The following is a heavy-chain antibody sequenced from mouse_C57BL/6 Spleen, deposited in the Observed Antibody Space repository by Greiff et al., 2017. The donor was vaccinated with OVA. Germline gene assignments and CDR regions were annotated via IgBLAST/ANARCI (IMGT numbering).Heavy chain of an antibody. CDR3: ARRAVDGYFFFAY. CDR1: GFTFSSYG. D-gene: IGHD2-3*01. CDR2: ISSGGSYT. J-gene: IGHJ3*01. V-gene: IGHV5-6*02. Sequence: EVMLVESGGDLVKPGGSLKLSCAASGFTFSSYGMSWVRQTPDKRLEWVATISSGGSYTYYPDSVKGRFTISRDNAKNTLYLQMSSLKSEDTAMYYCARRAVDGYFFFAYWGQGTLVTVSA.